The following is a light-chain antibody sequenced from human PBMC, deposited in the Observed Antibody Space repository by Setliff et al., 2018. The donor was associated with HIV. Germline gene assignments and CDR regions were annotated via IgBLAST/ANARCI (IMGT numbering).Light chain of an antibody. Sequence: QSALTQPASESGSPGQSITISCTGTRSDVVGYDYVSWYQHHPGKAPKLIIYNVNKRPSGVSNRLSGSKSGNTASLTISGLQAEDDADYYCTSYTTSSSPYVFGTGTNVTVL. CDR1: RSDVVGYDY. V-gene: IGLV2-14*03. CDR2: NVN. CDR3: TSYTTSSSPYV. J-gene: IGLJ1*01.